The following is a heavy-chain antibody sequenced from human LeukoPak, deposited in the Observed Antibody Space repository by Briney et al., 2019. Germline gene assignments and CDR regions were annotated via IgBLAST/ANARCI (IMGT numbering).Heavy chain of an antibody. Sequence: PSETLSLTCAVYGGSFSGYYWSWIRQPPGKGLEWIGEINHSGSTNYNPSLKSRVTISVDTSKNQFSLKLRSVTAADTAVYYCARGSEVAAAGNFGYWGQGTLVTVSS. CDR3: ARGSEVAAAGNFGY. V-gene: IGHV4-34*01. D-gene: IGHD6-13*01. CDR1: GGSFSGYY. J-gene: IGHJ4*02. CDR2: INHSGST.